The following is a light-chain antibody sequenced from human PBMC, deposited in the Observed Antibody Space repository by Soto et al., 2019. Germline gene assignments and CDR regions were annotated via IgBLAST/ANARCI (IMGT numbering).Light chain of an antibody. J-gene: IGLJ2*01. CDR1: SSDVGGYNY. Sequence: QSALTQPASVSGSPGQSITISCTGSSSDVGGYNYVSWYQQHPGKAPKLIIYEVNKRPSGVSDRFSGSKSGNTASLTISGLQAEDEADYYCSSYTITSTLVIFGGGTKLTVL. CDR3: SSYTITSTLVI. CDR2: EVN. V-gene: IGLV2-14*01.